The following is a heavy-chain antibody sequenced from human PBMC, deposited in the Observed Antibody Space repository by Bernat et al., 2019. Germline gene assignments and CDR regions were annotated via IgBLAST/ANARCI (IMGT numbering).Heavy chain of an antibody. Sequence: EVQLVESGGGLVQPGRSLRLSCAVSGFTFDDYAMHWVRQAPGKGLEWVSGINWNSGSIAYADSVMGRFTISRDNAKNSLYLQMNSRRAEDTAFYYCAKQKGGQFAFDYWGQGTLVTVSS. CDR3: AKQKGGQFAFDY. CDR2: INWNSGSI. CDR1: GFTFDDYA. V-gene: IGHV3-9*01. J-gene: IGHJ4*02. D-gene: IGHD3-10*01.